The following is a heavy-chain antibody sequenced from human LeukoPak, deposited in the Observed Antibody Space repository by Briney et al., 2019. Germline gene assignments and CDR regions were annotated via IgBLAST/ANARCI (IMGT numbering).Heavy chain of an antibody. CDR1: GGSISSGGYY. D-gene: IGHD3-22*01. V-gene: IGHV4-39*07. CDR3: ARDTFYYDSSGYYHPRAFDI. CDR2: INHSGST. Sequence: SETLSLTCTVSGGSISSGGYYWSWIRQPPGKGLEWIGEINHSGSTNYNPSLKSRVTISVDTSKNQFSLKLSSVTAADTAVYYCARDTFYYDSSGYYHPRAFDIWGQGTMVTVSS. J-gene: IGHJ3*02.